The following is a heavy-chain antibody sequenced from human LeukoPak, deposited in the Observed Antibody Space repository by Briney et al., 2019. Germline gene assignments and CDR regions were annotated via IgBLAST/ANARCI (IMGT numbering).Heavy chain of an antibody. D-gene: IGHD2-21*02. J-gene: IGHJ4*02. CDR3: AKDRVGYCGGDCYSDFDY. CDR1: GFTFSSYG. Sequence: GGTLRLSCAASGFTFSSYGMGWVRQAPGKGLEWVSAISGSGGSTYYADSVKGRFTISRDNSKNTLYLQMNSLRAEDTAVYYCAKDRVGYCGGDCYSDFDYWGQGTLVTVSS. CDR2: ISGSGGST. V-gene: IGHV3-23*01.